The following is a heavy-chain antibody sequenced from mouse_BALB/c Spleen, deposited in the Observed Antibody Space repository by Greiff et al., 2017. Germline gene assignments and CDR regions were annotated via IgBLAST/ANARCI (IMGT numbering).Heavy chain of an antibody. CDR1: GFTFSSYT. D-gene: IGHD1-1*01. CDR2: ISSGGSYT. V-gene: IGHV5-6-4*01. J-gene: IGHJ4*01. CDR3: TRGNTTVVEGAMDY. Sequence: EVQLVESGGGLVKPGGSLKLSCAASGFTFSSYTMSWVRQTPEKRLEWVATISSGGSYTYYPDSVKGRFTISRDNAKNTLYLQMSSLKSEDTAMYYCTRGNTTVVEGAMDYWGQGTSVTVSS.